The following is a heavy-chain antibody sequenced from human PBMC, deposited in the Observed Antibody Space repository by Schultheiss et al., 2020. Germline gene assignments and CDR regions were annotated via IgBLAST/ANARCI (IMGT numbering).Heavy chain of an antibody. CDR1: GYTFTSYA. Sequence: ASVKVSCKASGYTFTSYAMHWVRQAPGQRLEWMGWINAGNGNTKYSQKFQGRVTITRDTSASTAYMELSSLRSEDTAVYYCARVRTYYYGSGRISPSDYWGKGTLVTVSS. V-gene: IGHV1-3*01. J-gene: IGHJ4*02. CDR3: ARVRTYYYGSGRISPSDY. CDR2: INAGNGNT. D-gene: IGHD3-10*01.